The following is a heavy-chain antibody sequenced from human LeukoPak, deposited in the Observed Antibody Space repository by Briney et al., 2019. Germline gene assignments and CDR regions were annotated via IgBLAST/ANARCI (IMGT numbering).Heavy chain of an antibody. J-gene: IGHJ4*02. D-gene: IGHD2-2*01. V-gene: IGHV3-66*02. CDR2: IYSGGST. CDR3: ARGGILGYCSSTSCYLDY. CDR1: GFTVSSNY. Sequence: GGSLRLSCAASGFTVSSNYMSWVRQAPGKGLEWVSVIYSGGSTYYADSVKGRFTISRDNSNNTLYLQMNSLRAEDTAVYYCARGGILGYCSSTSCYLDYWGQGTLVTVSS.